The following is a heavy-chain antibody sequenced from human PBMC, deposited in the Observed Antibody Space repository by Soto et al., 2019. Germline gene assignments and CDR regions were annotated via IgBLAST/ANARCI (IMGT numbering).Heavy chain of an antibody. CDR1: GFTFSSYA. J-gene: IGHJ4*02. V-gene: IGHV3-23*01. CDR2: ISGSGGST. CDR3: AKAAEWCSGGSCYGYFDY. D-gene: IGHD2-15*01. Sequence: EVQLLESGGGLVQPGGSLRLSCAASGFTFSSYAMSWVRQAPGKGLEWVSAISGSGGSTYYADSVKGRFTISRDNSKNTLYLQMNSLRAEDTAVYYCAKAAEWCSGGSCYGYFDYWGQGTLVTVSS.